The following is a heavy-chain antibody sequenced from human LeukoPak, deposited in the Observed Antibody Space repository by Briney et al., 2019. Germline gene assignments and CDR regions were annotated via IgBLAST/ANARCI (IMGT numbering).Heavy chain of an antibody. V-gene: IGHV3-30*03. CDR2: ISYDGSNK. D-gene: IGHD6-19*01. Sequence: GRSLRLSCAASGFTFSSYGMHWVRQAPGKGLEWVAVISYDGSNKYYADSVKGRFTISRDNSKNTLYLQMNSLRAEDTAVYYCASAYSSAWSSDYWGQGTLVTVSS. J-gene: IGHJ4*02. CDR1: GFTFSSYG. CDR3: ASAYSSAWSSDY.